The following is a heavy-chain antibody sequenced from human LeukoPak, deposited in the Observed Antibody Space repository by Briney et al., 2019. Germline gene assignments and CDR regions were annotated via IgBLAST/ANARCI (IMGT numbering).Heavy chain of an antibody. Sequence: ASVKVSCKASGYTFTNYYMHWVRQAPGQGLEWMGIINPSGGSTRYAQKFQGRVTMTRDTSTNTVYMELSSLRSEDTAMYYCARVASYDSSAYYGYWGQGTLVIVSS. CDR3: ARVASYDSSAYYGY. CDR1: GYTFTNYY. V-gene: IGHV1-46*01. D-gene: IGHD3-22*01. CDR2: INPSGGST. J-gene: IGHJ4*02.